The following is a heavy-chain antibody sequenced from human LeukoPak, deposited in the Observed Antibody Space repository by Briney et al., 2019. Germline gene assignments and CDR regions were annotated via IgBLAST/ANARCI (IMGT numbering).Heavy chain of an antibody. V-gene: IGHV4-34*01. J-gene: IGHJ4*02. D-gene: IGHD3-9*01. CDR2: INHSGST. CDR3: ARDIPYDILTGDNMFDY. CDR1: GGSFSGYY. Sequence: SETLSLTCAVYGGSFSGYYWSWIRQPPGKGLEWIGEINHSGSTNYNPSLKSRVTISVDTSKNQLSLKLSSVTAADTAVYYCARDIPYDILTGDNMFDYWGQGTLVTVSS.